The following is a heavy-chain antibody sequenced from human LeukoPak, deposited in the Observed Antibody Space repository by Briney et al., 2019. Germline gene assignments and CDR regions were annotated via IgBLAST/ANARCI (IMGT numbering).Heavy chain of an antibody. D-gene: IGHD3-22*01. V-gene: IGHV1-69*04. CDR3: ARGIFYDSSEDGHFDY. CDR2: IIPILGIA. CDR1: GGTFSSYA. J-gene: IGHJ4*02. Sequence: ASVKVSCKASGGTFSSYAISWVRQAPGQGLEWMGGIIPILGIANYAQKFQGRVTITADKSTSTAYMELSSLRSEDTAVYYCARGIFYDSSEDGHFDYWGQGTLVTVSS.